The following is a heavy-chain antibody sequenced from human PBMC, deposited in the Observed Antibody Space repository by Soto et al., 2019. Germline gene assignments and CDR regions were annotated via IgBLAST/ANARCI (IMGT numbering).Heavy chain of an antibody. D-gene: IGHD2-21*02. CDR2: IIPIFGTA. Sequence: ASVKVSCKASGGTFSSYAISWVRQAPGQGLEWMGGIIPIFGTANYAQKFQGRVTITADESTSTAYMELSSLRSEDTAVYYCARDGPIVVVTAIPGHTYYYYGMDVWGQGTTVTVSS. CDR3: ARDGPIVVVTAIPGHTYYYYGMDV. V-gene: IGHV1-69*13. CDR1: GGTFSSYA. J-gene: IGHJ6*02.